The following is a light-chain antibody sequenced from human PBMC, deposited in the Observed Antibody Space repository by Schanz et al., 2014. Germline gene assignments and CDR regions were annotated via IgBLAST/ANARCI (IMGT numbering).Light chain of an antibody. CDR1: TSDIGTYDY. Sequence: QSALTQPPSASGSPGQSVTISCTGTTSDIGTYDYVSWYQQHPGKPPKLMIYGVNKRPSGVPDRFSGSKSGNTASLTVSGLQAEDEADYYCSSYAGSNNLVFGGGTKLTVL. CDR3: SSYAGSNNLV. J-gene: IGLJ2*01. V-gene: IGLV2-8*01. CDR2: GVN.